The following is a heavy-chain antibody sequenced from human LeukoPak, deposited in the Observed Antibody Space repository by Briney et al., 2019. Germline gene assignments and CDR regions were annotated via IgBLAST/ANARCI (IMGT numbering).Heavy chain of an antibody. D-gene: IGHD6-19*01. CDR3: AKDSNGWYQRGSNYFDY. V-gene: IGHV3-64*04. Sequence: GGSLRLSCSASGFTFRTYAMHWVRQAPGKGLEYVSAISRNGGSTYYVDSVKGRFTISRDNSKNTLYLQMNSLRAEDTAEYYCAKDSNGWYQRGSNYFDYWGQGTLVTVSS. J-gene: IGHJ4*02. CDR1: GFTFRTYA. CDR2: ISRNGGST.